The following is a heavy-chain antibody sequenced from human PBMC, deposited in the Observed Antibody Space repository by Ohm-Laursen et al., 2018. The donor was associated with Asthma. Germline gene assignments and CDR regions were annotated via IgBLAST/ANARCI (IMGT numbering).Heavy chain of an antibody. D-gene: IGHD4-11*01. CDR1: GGSISNADYF. CDR2: MYYTGAT. Sequence: GTLSLTCTVSGGSISNADYFWGWIRQSPETGLEWIGTMYYTGATNYNPSLRSRATIFVDTYMNQFSLQLRSVTATDTAIYYCARLPTDYSIDYWGPGSLVTVSS. CDR3: ARLPTDYSIDY. J-gene: IGHJ4*02. V-gene: IGHV4-39*01.